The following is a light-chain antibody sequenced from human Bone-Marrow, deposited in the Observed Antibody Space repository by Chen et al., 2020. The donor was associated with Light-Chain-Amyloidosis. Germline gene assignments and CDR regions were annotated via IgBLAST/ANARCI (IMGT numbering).Light chain of an antibody. J-gene: IGLJ3*02. Sequence: NFMLTQPHSVPESPGQTVIISCTRISGCIATNYVQWYQQRPGSSPTTVISEDDQLPSGVPDRFSVSLDRSSTSASLTISGLKTEDEAAYYCQSYQGSSQGVFGGGAKLTVL. CDR3: QSYQGSSQGV. CDR2: EDD. CDR1: SGCIATNY. V-gene: IGLV6-57*01.